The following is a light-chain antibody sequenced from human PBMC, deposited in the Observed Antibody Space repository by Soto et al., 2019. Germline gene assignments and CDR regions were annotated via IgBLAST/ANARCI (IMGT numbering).Light chain of an antibody. V-gene: IGKV2-28*01. J-gene: IGKJ1*01. CDR2: LGS. Sequence: DIVLTQSPLSLPVIPGEPASISCRSSQSLLHSNGYKYLDWYLQKPGQSPQLLIYLGSNRASGVPDRFSGRGPGADSTLVISRVEAEDVGVYYCMQSLQTPWTFGQGTKVEIK. CDR3: MQSLQTPWT. CDR1: QSLLHSNGYKY.